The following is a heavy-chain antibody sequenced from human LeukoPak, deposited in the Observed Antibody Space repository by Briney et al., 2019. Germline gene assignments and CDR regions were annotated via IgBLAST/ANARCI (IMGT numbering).Heavy chain of an antibody. J-gene: IGHJ4*02. CDR3: ARVGHSRGWDFDH. Sequence: ASVKVSCKASGYTFTGHYMHWVRQAPGQGLEWMGFINSNSGGTNFAQKFQGRVTMTRDTSISTAYMELTRLTSDVTAVYYCARVGHSRGWDFDHWGQGTLVTVSS. CDR1: GYTFTGHY. V-gene: IGHV1-2*02. D-gene: IGHD6-19*01. CDR2: INSNSGGT.